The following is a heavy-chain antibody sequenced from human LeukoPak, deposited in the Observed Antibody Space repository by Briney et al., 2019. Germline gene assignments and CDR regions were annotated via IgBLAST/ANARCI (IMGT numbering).Heavy chain of an antibody. CDR1: GYTFTSYG. CDR3: ARDRRVEMAYYYMDV. Sequence: ASVKVSCKASGYTFTSYGISWVRQAPGQGLEWMGWISAYNGNTNYAQKLQGRVTMTTDTSTSTAYMELRSLRSDDTAVYYCARDRRVEMAYYYMDVWGKGTTVTVSS. J-gene: IGHJ6*03. D-gene: IGHD5-24*01. CDR2: ISAYNGNT. V-gene: IGHV1-18*01.